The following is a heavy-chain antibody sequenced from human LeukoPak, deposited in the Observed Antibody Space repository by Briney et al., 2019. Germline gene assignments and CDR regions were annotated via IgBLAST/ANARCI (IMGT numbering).Heavy chain of an antibody. Sequence: GGSLRLSCAASGFTFSTYGMSWVRQAPGKGPEWISAVAGNGGTTYSADSVKGRFTISRDNAKNSLYLQMNSLRAEDTAVYYCAVYYDFWSGNMDVWGQGTTVTVSS. CDR2: VAGNGGTT. CDR3: AVYYDFWSGNMDV. J-gene: IGHJ6*02. CDR1: GFTFSTYG. D-gene: IGHD3-3*01. V-gene: IGHV3-23*01.